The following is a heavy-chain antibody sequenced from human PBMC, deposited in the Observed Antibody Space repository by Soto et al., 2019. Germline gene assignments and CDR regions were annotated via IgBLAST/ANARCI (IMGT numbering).Heavy chain of an antibody. CDR3: ATRDYDCSSTSCYFYYYYYYMDV. CDR1: GFTFSDYY. CDR2: ISSSGSTI. J-gene: IGHJ6*03. Sequence: GGSLRLSCAASGFTFSDYYMSWIRQAPGKGLEWVSYISSSGSTIYYADSVKGRFTISRDNAKNSLYLQMNSLRAEDTAVYYCATRDYDCSSTSCYFYYYYYYMDVWGKGTTVTVSS. D-gene: IGHD2-2*01. V-gene: IGHV3-11*01.